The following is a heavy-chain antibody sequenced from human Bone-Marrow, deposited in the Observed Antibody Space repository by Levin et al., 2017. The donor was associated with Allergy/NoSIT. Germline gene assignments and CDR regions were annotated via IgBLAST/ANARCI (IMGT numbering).Heavy chain of an antibody. CDR3: ARDRTIFGVPFDD. V-gene: IGHV6-1*01. CDR1: GDTVSSSSAA. CDR2: TYFRSKWFN. D-gene: IGHD3-3*01. J-gene: IGHJ4*02. Sequence: SQTLSLTCAISGDTVSSSSAAWNWIRQSPSRGLEWLGRTYFRSKWFNDYEVSVKGRITINADTSKNQFSLQLKSVTPDDTAVYYCARDRTIFGVPFDDWGQGALVTVSS.